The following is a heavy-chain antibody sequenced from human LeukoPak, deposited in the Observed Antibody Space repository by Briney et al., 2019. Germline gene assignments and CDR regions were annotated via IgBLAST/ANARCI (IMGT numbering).Heavy chain of an antibody. CDR3: AKASRRHCGTTICYTLDY. CDR2: ISGSGGTT. D-gene: IGHD2-2*02. V-gene: IGHV3-23*01. CDR1: GFTFSSYA. J-gene: IGHJ4*02. Sequence: GGSLRLSCAASGFTFSSYAMSWVRQAPGKGLEWVSTISGSGGTTNFADSVKGRFTISRENSKNTLYLQMNSLRAADTAKYYCAKASRRHCGTTICYTLDYWGQGTLVTVSS.